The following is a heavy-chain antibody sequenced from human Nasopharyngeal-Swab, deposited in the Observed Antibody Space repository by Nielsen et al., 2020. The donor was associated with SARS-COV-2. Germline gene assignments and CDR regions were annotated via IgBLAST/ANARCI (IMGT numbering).Heavy chain of an antibody. J-gene: IGHJ6*02. CDR2: IYYSGST. CDR1: GGSISSSSYY. D-gene: IGHD3-3*01. Sequence: SETLSLTCTVSGGSISSSSYYWGWIRQPPGKGLEWIGSIYYSGSTCYNPSLKSRVTISVDTSKNQFSLKLSSVTAADTAVYYCARWPEYHITIFGVVTYGMDVWGQGTTVTVSS. V-gene: IGHV4-39*01. CDR3: ARWPEYHITIFGVVTYGMDV.